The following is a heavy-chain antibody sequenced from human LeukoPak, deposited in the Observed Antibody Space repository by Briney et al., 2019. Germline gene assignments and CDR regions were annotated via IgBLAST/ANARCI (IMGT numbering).Heavy chain of an antibody. V-gene: IGHV3-43*02. J-gene: IGHJ4*02. Sequence: PGGSVRLSCAAPGFIFGNYAIHWVRQAPGKGLEWVSLISGDGGSTFYADSVKGRFTISRDNSKNSLSLQMSSLRSEDTALYYCARESETSGWYDYWGQGTLVTVSS. CDR3: ARESETSGWYDY. CDR1: GFIFGNYA. D-gene: IGHD6-19*01. CDR2: ISGDGGST.